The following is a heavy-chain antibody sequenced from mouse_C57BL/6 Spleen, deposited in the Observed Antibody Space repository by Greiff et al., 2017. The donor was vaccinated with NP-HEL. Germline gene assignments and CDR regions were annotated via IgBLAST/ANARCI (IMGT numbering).Heavy chain of an antibody. CDR3: ARSDYDYAFAY. CDR1: GYTFTSYT. CDR2: INPSSGYT. D-gene: IGHD2-4*01. J-gene: IGHJ3*01. V-gene: IGHV1-4*01. Sequence: VQLQQSGAELARPGASVKMSCKASGYTFTSYTMHWVKQRPGQGLEWIGYINPSSGYTKYNQKFKDKATLTADKSSSTAYMQLSSLTSEDSAVYYCARSDYDYAFAYWGQGTLVTVSA.